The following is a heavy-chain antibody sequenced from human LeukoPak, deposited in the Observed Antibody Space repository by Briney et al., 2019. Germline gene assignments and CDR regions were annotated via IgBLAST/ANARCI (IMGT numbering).Heavy chain of an antibody. CDR2: INAGNGNT. D-gene: IGHD6-19*01. Sequence: GASVKVSCKASGYTFTSYAMHWVRQAPGQRLEWMGWINAGNGNTKYSQKFQGRVTITRDTSASTAYMELSSLRSEDTAVYYCAREASSGWHRAIDYWGQGTLVTVSS. CDR3: AREASSGWHRAIDY. J-gene: IGHJ4*02. CDR1: GYTFTSYA. V-gene: IGHV1-3*01.